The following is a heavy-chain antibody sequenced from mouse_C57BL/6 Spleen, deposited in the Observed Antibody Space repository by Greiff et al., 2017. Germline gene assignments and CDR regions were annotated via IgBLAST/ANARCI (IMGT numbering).Heavy chain of an antibody. CDR2: IDPSDSET. CDR3: ARWDYYGSSNY. D-gene: IGHD1-1*01. Sequence: QVQLKQPGAELVRPGSSVKLSCKASGYTFTSYWMHWVKQRPIQGLEWIGNIDPSDSETHYNQKFKDKATLTVDKSSSTAYMQLSSLTSEDSAVYYCARWDYYGSSNYWGQGTTLTVSS. J-gene: IGHJ2*01. CDR1: GYTFTSYW. V-gene: IGHV1-52*01.